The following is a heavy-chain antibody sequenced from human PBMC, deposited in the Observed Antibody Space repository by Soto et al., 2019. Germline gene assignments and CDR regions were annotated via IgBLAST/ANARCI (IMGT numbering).Heavy chain of an antibody. D-gene: IGHD3-16*02. CDR3: ATSSEWGYRTYYYYYYMDV. CDR2: FDPEDGET. J-gene: IGHJ6*03. V-gene: IGHV1-24*01. CDR1: GYTLTELS. Sequence: ASVKVSCKVSGYTLTELSMHWVRQAPGKGLEWMGGFDPEDGETIYAQKFQGRVTMTEDKSTDTAYMELSSLRSEDTAVYYCATSSEWGYRTYYYYYYMDVWGKGTTVTVSS.